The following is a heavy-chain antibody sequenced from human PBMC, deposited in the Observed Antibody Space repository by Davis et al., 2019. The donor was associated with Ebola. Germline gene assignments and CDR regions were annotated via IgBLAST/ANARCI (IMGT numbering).Heavy chain of an antibody. J-gene: IGHJ4*02. V-gene: IGHV3-23*01. CDR2: LYPDGTT. Sequence: GESLKISCAASGFTFSSYAMSWVRQAPGKGLEWASTLYPDGTTYYTDSVKGRFTISRDNSKNTLYLQMNTLRADDTAIYYCTRGLVGPTHYWGQGTLVTVSS. D-gene: IGHD1-26*01. CDR3: TRGLVGPTHY. CDR1: GFTFSSYA.